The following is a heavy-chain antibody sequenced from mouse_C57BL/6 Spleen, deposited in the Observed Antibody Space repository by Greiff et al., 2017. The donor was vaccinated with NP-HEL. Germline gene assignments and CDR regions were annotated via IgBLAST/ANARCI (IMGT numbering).Heavy chain of an antibody. D-gene: IGHD1-1*01. CDR2: ISSGGDYI. V-gene: IGHV5-9-1*02. Sequence: EVKLMESGEGLVKPGGSLKLSCAASGFTFSSYAMSWVRQTPEKRLEWVAYISSGGDYIYYADTVKGRFTISRDNARNTLYLQMSSLKSEDTAMYYCTRMGSSPAWFAYWGQGTLVTVSA. CDR1: GFTFSSYA. J-gene: IGHJ3*01. CDR3: TRMGSSPAWFAY.